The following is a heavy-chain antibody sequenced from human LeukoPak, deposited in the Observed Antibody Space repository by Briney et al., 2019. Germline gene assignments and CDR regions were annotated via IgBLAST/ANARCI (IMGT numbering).Heavy chain of an antibody. V-gene: IGHV4-39*01. CDR3: ARRSTVAGRGRFDP. CDR2: VHYSGST. CDR1: GGSLRSTSYY. D-gene: IGHD6-19*01. Sequence: PSETLSLTRTVSGGSLRSTSYYWGWIRQPPGKGLEWLGSVHYSGSTYDNPSLKSRVTISVDTSKNQFSLNLISVTAADTAVYYCARRSTVAGRGRFDPWGQGTLVTVSS. J-gene: IGHJ5*02.